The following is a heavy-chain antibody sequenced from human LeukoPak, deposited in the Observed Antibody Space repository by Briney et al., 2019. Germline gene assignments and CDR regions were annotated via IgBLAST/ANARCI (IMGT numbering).Heavy chain of an antibody. CDR2: IHYSGTT. J-gene: IGHJ5*02. Sequence: PSETLSLTCTVSGGSISSNCCTWGWIRQPPGKGLEWIGIIHYSGTTYYNPSLKSRVTISVNTSKNQFSLKLSSVTAADTAVFYCARLATGFPNWYDPWGQGTLITVSS. D-gene: IGHD3-10*01. CDR1: GGSISSNCCT. V-gene: IGHV4-39*01. CDR3: ARLATGFPNWYDP.